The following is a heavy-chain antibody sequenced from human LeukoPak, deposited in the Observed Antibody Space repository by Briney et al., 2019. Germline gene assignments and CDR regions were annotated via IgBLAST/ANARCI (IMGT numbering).Heavy chain of an antibody. Sequence: SETLSLTCTVSGGSISSSYSYWGWIRQPPGKGLEWIGNIYYSGSTYYSPSLTSRVTVSVDTSENQFSLKLSSVTAADTAVYYCARENKGYDFWSGSSFDFDIWGQGTMVTVSS. D-gene: IGHD3-3*01. J-gene: IGHJ3*02. CDR1: GGSISSSYSY. CDR3: ARENKGYDFWSGSSFDFDI. CDR2: IYYSGST. V-gene: IGHV4-39*07.